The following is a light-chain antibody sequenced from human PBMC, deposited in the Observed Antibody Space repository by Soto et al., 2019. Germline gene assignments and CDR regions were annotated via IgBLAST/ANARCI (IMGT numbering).Light chain of an antibody. J-gene: IGKJ1*01. CDR3: QQYNNWPST. V-gene: IGKV3D-15*01. CDR2: GAS. Sequence: IVLTQSPATLSLSPGERATLSCRASQSVSSSYLAWYQQKPGQAPRLLIYGASSRATGIPDRFSGSGSGTEFTLTISNLQSEDFVVYYCQQYNNWPSTFGQGTKVDIK. CDR1: QSVSSSY.